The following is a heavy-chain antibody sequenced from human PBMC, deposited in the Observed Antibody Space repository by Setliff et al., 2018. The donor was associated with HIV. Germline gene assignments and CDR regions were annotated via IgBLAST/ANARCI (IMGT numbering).Heavy chain of an antibody. CDR3: ARGPSGRATAPARAPHYYGLDL. CDR2: IYHSGST. J-gene: IGHJ6*01. V-gene: IGHV4-38-2*02. Sequence: SETLSLTCTVSGYSISSGYYWGWIRQPPGKGLEWIGSIYHSGSTYYNPSFKSRVTISVDTSKNQFSLKLISVTAADTAVYYCARGPSGRATAPARAPHYYGLDLWGPGTTVTVSS. D-gene: IGHD5-18*01. CDR1: GYSISSGYY.